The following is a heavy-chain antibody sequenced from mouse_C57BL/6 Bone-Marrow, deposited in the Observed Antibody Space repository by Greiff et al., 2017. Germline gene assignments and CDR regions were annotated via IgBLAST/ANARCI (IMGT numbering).Heavy chain of an antibody. V-gene: IGHV1-18*01. J-gene: IGHJ3*01. Sequence: LSWVKQSHGKSLEWIGDINPNNGGTIYNQKFKGKATLTVDKSSSTAYMELRSLTSEDTAVYYCARSRDYYGSSWFAYWGQGTLVTVSA. D-gene: IGHD1-1*01. CDR2: INPNNGGT. CDR3: ARSRDYYGSSWFAY.